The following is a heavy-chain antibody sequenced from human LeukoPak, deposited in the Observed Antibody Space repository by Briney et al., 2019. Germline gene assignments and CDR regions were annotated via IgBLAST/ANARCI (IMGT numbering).Heavy chain of an antibody. CDR3: ARDPRAGSYSDY. CDR2: ISSSSSYI. CDR1: GFTFSTYS. J-gene: IGHJ4*02. V-gene: IGHV3-21*01. Sequence: GGSLRLSCAAFGFTFSTYSMNWVRQAPGKGLEWVSSISSSSSYIYYADSVRGRFTISRDNAKNSLYLQMNSLRAEDTAVYYCARDPRAGSYSDYWGQGTLVTVSS.